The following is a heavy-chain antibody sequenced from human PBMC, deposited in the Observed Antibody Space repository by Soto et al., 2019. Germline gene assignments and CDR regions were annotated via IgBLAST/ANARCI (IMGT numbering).Heavy chain of an antibody. V-gene: IGHV1-18*01. CDR2: ISVYNGDT. Sequence: QVQLVQSGAEVMKPGASVRVSCKASGYSFTTYVTSWLRQAPGKGLEYWGWISVYNGDTNYAQKLQGRVTMTTDTSTSTAYMELRSLRSDDTAIYYCARDRRDSVADRRSFDVWGQGTMVTVSS. D-gene: IGHD1-26*01. CDR3: ARDRRDSVADRRSFDV. J-gene: IGHJ3*01. CDR1: GYSFTTYV.